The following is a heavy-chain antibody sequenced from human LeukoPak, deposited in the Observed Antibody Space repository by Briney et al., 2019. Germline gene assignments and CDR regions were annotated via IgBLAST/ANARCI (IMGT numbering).Heavy chain of an antibody. CDR2: IYSGGST. CDR1: GFTVSSNY. Sequence: GGSLRLSCAASGFTVSSNYMSWVRQAPGKGLEWVSVIYSGGSTYYADSVKGRFTISRDNSKNTLYLQMNGLRAEDTAVYYCARGPGEAEVWGSYHNWFDPWGQGTLVTVSS. V-gene: IGHV3-53*01. J-gene: IGHJ5*02. D-gene: IGHD3-16*01. CDR3: ARGPGEAEVWGSYHNWFDP.